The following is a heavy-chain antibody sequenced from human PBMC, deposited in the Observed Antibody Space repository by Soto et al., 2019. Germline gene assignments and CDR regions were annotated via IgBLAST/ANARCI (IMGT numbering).Heavy chain of an antibody. D-gene: IGHD5-18*01. CDR2: ISYDGSNK. V-gene: IGHV3-30*18. J-gene: IGHJ6*02. Sequence: QVQLVESGGGVVQPGRSLRLSCAASGFTFSSYGMHWVRQAPGKGLEWVAVISYDGSNKYYADSVRGRFTISRDKSKNTLYVQMNSLRAEDTAVYYCAKDITTGRGYSYPRAYYFFGMDVWGQGTTVTVSS. CDR3: AKDITTGRGYSYPRAYYFFGMDV. CDR1: GFTFSSYG.